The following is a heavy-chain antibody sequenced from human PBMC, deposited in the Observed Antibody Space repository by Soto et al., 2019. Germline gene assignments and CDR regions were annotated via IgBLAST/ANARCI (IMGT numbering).Heavy chain of an antibody. CDR3: ARGGVVVVAGNWFDP. V-gene: IGHV4-30-4*01. CDR2: IYYSGST. D-gene: IGHD2-15*01. CDR1: GGSISSGDYY. Sequence: QVQLQESGPGLVKPSQTLSLTCTVSGGSISSGDYYWSWIRQPPGKGLEWIGYIYYSGSTYYNPSPMIRVTTSVDTSKSPFSLKLMFVTAADTAVYYCARGGVVVVAGNWFDPWGQGTLVTVSS. J-gene: IGHJ5*02.